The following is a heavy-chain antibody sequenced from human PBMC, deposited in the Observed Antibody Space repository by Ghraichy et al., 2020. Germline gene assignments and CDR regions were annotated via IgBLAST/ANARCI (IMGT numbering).Heavy chain of an antibody. J-gene: IGHJ5*02. CDR3: ARDMGCSSTSCYTHNWFDP. V-gene: IGHV4-31*03. CDR1: GGSISSGGYY. CDR2: IYYSGST. D-gene: IGHD2-2*01. Sequence: TLSLTCTVSGGSISSGGYYWSWIRQHPGKGLEWIGYIYYSGSTYYNPSLKSRVTISVDTSKNQFSLKLSSVTAADTAVYYCARDMGCSSTSCYTHNWFDPWGQGTLVTVSS.